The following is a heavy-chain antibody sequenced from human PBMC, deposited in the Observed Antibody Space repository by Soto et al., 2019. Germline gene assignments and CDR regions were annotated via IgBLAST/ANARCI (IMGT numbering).Heavy chain of an antibody. J-gene: IGHJ4*02. Sequence: SSETLSLTCTVSGGSISVYYLSWIRQPAGRGLEWVGHIYTSGTTNYNPSLKSRVSMSRDTSQNQFSLKLNYVTAADTAVYYCARAAYSYGPFDFWGQGTLVTVSS. CDR1: GGSISVYY. V-gene: IGHV4-4*07. CDR2: IYTSGTT. CDR3: ARAAYSYGPFDF. D-gene: IGHD5-18*01.